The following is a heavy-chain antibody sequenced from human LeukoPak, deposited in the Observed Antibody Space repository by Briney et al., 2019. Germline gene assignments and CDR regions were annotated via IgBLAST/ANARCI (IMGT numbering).Heavy chain of an antibody. CDR1: GGSFSGYY. Sequence: SETLSLTCAVYGGSFSGYYWSWIRQPPGKGLEWIGEINHSGSTNYNPSLKSRVTISVDTSKNQFSLKLSSVTAADTAVYYCARWIQLWAGDYWGQGTLVTVSS. CDR2: INHSGST. J-gene: IGHJ4*02. CDR3: ARWIQLWAGDY. D-gene: IGHD5-18*01. V-gene: IGHV4-34*01.